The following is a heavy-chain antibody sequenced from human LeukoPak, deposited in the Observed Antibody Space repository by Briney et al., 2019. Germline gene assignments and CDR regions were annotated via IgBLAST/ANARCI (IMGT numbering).Heavy chain of an antibody. CDR2: ISWNSGSI. CDR1: GFTFDDYA. J-gene: IGHJ4*02. D-gene: IGHD2-15*01. CDR3: ARGGPIYCSGDSCYPGDY. Sequence: GGSLRLSCAASGFTFDDYAMHWVRQAPWKGLEWVSHISWNSGSITYADSVKGRFTISRDNARNTLYLQMNSLRAEDTAVYYCARGGPIYCSGDSCYPGDYWGQGTLVTVSS. V-gene: IGHV3-9*01.